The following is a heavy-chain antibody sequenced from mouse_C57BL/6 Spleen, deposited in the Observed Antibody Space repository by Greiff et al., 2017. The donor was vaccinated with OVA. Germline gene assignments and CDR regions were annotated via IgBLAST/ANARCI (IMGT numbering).Heavy chain of an antibody. Sequence: QVQLQQSGAELVKPGASVKLSCKASGYTFTEYTIHWVKQRSGQGLEWIGWFYPGSGSIKYNEKFKDKATLTADKSSSTVYMELSRLTSEDSAVYFCARHEAPFLYYDYDGVAYWGQGTLVTVSA. CDR1: GYTFTEYT. CDR2: FYPGSGSI. J-gene: IGHJ3*01. V-gene: IGHV1-62-2*01. CDR3: ARHEAPFLYYDYDGVAY. D-gene: IGHD2-4*01.